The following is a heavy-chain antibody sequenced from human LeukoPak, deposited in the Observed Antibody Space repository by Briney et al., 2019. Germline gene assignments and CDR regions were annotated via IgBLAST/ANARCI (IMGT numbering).Heavy chain of an antibody. CDR2: IYYSGST. Sequence: SETLSLTCTVSGGSISSYYWSWIRQPPGKGLEWIGYIYYSGSTNYNPSLKSRVTISVDTSKNQFSLKLSSVTAADTAVYYCARDYCSGGSCYVDYWGQGTLVTVSS. CDR1: GGSISSYY. J-gene: IGHJ4*02. V-gene: IGHV4-59*01. CDR3: ARDYCSGGSCYVDY. D-gene: IGHD2-15*01.